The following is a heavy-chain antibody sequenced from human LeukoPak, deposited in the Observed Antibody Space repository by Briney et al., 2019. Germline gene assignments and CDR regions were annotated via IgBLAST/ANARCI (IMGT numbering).Heavy chain of an antibody. Sequence: SETLSLTCAVSGGSFSSSNWWSWVRQPPGKGLEWIGEIYHSGSTNYNPSLKSRVTISVDKSKNQFSLKLSSVTAADTAVYYRARKPSRNWFDPWGQGTLVTVSS. CDR3: ARKPSRNWFDP. J-gene: IGHJ5*02. CDR1: GGSFSSSNW. CDR2: IYHSGST. V-gene: IGHV4-4*02.